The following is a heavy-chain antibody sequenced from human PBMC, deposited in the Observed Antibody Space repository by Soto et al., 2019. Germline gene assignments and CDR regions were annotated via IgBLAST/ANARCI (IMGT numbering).Heavy chain of an antibody. J-gene: IGHJ4*02. CDR3: AKDSALPYSGSYFDY. CDR2: ISGTGGDT. CDR1: GFTFSRYS. V-gene: IGHV3-23*01. Sequence: GGSLRLSCAASGFTFSRYSISWVRQAPGKGLDCVSSISGTGGDTFYADSVKGRFTISRDNSKNTLYLQMSSLRADDTALYYCAKDSALPYSGSYFDYWGQGALVTVSS. D-gene: IGHD1-26*01.